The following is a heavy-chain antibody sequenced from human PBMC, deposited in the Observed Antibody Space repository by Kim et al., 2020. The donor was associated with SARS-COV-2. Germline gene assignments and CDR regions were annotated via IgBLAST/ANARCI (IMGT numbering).Heavy chain of an antibody. D-gene: IGHD2-15*01. CDR2: INPNSGVT. J-gene: IGHJ6*02. CDR3: AREDRAESSAYYYYYFGLDV. Sequence: ASVKVSCKASGYTFSGYYMHWVRQAPGQGLEWMGRINPNSGVTNYAHNFKDRVTLTRDTSISTAYMEISRLESDDTAVYYCAREDRAESSAYYYYYFGLDVWGQGTTVTVS. CDR1: GYTFSGYY. V-gene: IGHV1-2*06.